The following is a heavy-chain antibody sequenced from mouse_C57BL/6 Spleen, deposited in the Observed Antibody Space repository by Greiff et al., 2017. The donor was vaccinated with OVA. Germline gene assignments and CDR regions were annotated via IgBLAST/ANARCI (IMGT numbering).Heavy chain of an antibody. CDR2: INPNYGTT. J-gene: IGHJ4*01. CDR1: GYSFTDYN. Sequence: VHVKQSGPELVKPGASVKISCKASGYSFTDYNMNWVKQSNGKSLEWIGVINPNYGTTSYNQKFKGKATLTVDQSSSTAYMQLNSLTSEDSAVYYCARGGITTVVADYYAMDYWGQGTSVTVSS. D-gene: IGHD1-1*01. CDR3: ARGGITTVVADYYAMDY. V-gene: IGHV1-39*01.